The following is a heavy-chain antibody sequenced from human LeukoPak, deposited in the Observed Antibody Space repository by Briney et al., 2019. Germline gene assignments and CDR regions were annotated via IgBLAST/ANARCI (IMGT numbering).Heavy chain of an antibody. V-gene: IGHV1-2*06. CDR3: ARDGADYSDV. J-gene: IGHJ6*02. CDR2: INPNSGGT. Sequence: ASVTVSCKASAYTFTVYYMHWVRQAPGQGLEWMGRINPNSGGTNYAQKFQGRVTMTRDTSISTAYMELSRLRSDDTAVYYCARDGADYSDVWGQGTTVTVSS. CDR1: AYTFTVYY. D-gene: IGHD3-10*01.